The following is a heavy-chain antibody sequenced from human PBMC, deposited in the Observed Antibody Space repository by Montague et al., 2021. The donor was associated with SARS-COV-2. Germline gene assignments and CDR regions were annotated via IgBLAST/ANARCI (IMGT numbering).Heavy chain of an antibody. V-gene: IGHV4-59*01. CDR2: VHSTGRP. D-gene: IGHD1-1*01. CDR3: ARAQNTCFIANCVNYFEV. Sequence: SETLSLTCGVFVASIRSYYWGWIRQSPGKVLEWIGYVHSTGRPRNNPSLKLRVTLSLDPPKNQFSLKLSSVTVADTSVYNCARAQNTCFIANCVNYFEVWGLGALVTVSS. CDR1: VASIRSYY. J-gene: IGHJ4*02.